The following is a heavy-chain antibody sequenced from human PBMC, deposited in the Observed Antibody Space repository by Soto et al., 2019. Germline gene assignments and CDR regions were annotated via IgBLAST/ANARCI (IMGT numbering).Heavy chain of an antibody. Sequence: LRLSCAASGFTVSSNYMSWVRQAPGKGLEWVSVIYSGGSTYYADSVKGRFTISRDNSKNTLYLQMNSLRAEDTAVYYCAGGANDYGDYYGMDVWGQGTTVTVSS. V-gene: IGHV3-53*01. D-gene: IGHD4-17*01. J-gene: IGHJ6*02. CDR3: AGGANDYGDYYGMDV. CDR1: GFTVSSNY. CDR2: IYSGGST.